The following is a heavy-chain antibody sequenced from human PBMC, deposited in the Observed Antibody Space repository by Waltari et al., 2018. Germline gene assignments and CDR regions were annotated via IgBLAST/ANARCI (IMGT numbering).Heavy chain of an antibody. J-gene: IGHJ4*02. V-gene: IGHV3-30*02. D-gene: IGHD1-20*01. CDR3: AKDFPEVTVYFDY. CDR2: IRYDGSNK. CDR1: GFTFSSYG. Sequence: QVQLVESGGGVVQPGGSLRLSCAASGFTFSSYGMHWVRKAPGKGLEWVAFIRYDGSNKYYADSVKVRFTISRDNSKNTLYLQMNSLRAEDTAVYYCAKDFPEVTVYFDYWGQGTLVTVSS.